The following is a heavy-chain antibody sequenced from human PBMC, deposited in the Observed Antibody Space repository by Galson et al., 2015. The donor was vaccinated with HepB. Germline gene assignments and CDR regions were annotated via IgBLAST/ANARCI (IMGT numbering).Heavy chain of an antibody. Sequence: SVKVSCKASGYTFTSYAISWVRQAPGQGLEWMGWISVYNGNTNYAQKLQGRVTMTTDTSTSTAYMELRSLRSDDTAVYYCARGQDGYNSFGYWGQGTLVTVSS. V-gene: IGHV1-18*01. CDR3: ARGQDGYNSFGY. CDR2: ISVYNGNT. CDR1: GYTFTSYA. J-gene: IGHJ4*02. D-gene: IGHD5-24*01.